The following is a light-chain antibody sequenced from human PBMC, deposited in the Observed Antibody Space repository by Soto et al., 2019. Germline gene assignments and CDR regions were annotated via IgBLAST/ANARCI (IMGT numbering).Light chain of an antibody. CDR1: QDIAKN. CDR3: QQYDNLLPIT. J-gene: IGKJ5*01. Sequence: IQMTQSPSSLSASVGDRVTITCQASQDIAKNLNWYQQKPGKAPKLLIYDASSLQTRVPSRFNGSGSATHFTFTISSLQSEDIATYYCQQYDNLLPITFGQGTRLEIK. CDR2: DAS. V-gene: IGKV1-33*01.